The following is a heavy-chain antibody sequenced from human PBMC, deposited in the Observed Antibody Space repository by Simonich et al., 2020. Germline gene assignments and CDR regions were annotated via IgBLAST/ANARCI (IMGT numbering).Heavy chain of an antibody. D-gene: IGHD1-26*01. CDR3: ARTYSGSYYYFDY. J-gene: IGHJ4*02. CDR1: GYTFTSYD. V-gene: IGHV1-8*03. CDR2: MNPNRGNT. Sequence: QVQLVQFGVEVKKPGASVKVSCKASGYTFTSYDINWVRQATGQGLEWMGWMNPNRGNTGYAQKFKGRVTITRNTSISTAYMELSSLRSEDTAVYYCARTYSGSYYYFDYWGQGTLVTVSS.